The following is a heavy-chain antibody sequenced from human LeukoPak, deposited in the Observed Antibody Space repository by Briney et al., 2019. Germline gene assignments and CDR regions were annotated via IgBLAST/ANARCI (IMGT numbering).Heavy chain of an antibody. J-gene: IGHJ4*02. V-gene: IGHV1-69*04. CDR3: ARVMSEGGFGNRLYYFDY. Sequence: SVKVSCKASGGTFSSYAISWVRQAPGQGLEWMGRIIPILGIANYAQKFQGRVTITADKSTSTAYMELSSLRFEDTAVYYCARVMSEGGFGNRLYYFDYWGQGTLVTVSS. D-gene: IGHD3-10*01. CDR1: GGTFSSYA. CDR2: IIPILGIA.